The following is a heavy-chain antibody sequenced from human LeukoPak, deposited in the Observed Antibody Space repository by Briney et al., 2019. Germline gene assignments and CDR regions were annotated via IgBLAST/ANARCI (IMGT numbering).Heavy chain of an antibody. CDR2: IYHSGST. V-gene: IGHV4-38-2*02. CDR3: AFTYYDFWSGYSRAEYYYYYYMDV. J-gene: IGHJ6*03. CDR1: GYSISSGYY. D-gene: IGHD3-3*01. Sequence: PSETLSLTCTVSGYSISSGYYWGWIRQPPGKGLEWIGSIYHSGSTYYNPSLKSRVTISVDTSNNQFSLKLSSVTAADTAVYYCAFTYYDFWSGYSRAEYYYYYYMDVWGKGTTVTVSS.